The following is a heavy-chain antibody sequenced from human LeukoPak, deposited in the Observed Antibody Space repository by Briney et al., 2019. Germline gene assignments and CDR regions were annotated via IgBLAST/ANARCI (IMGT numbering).Heavy chain of an antibody. CDR3: ARQASSYVNRFDP. CDR2: IYYSGSS. J-gene: IGHJ5*02. D-gene: IGHD5-18*01. Sequence: PSETLSLTCTVSGGSISSYYWSWIRQPPGKGLEWIGYIYYSGSSNYNPSLKSRVTISVDTSKNQFSLKLSSVTAADTAAYYCARQASSYVNRFDPWGQGTLVTVSS. V-gene: IGHV4-59*08. CDR1: GGSISSYY.